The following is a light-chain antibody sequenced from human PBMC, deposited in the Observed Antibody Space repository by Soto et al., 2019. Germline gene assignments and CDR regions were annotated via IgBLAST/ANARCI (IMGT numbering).Light chain of an antibody. V-gene: IGKV3-20*01. J-gene: IGKJ5*01. Sequence: VWTQSPGTLSLSPGERATLSCRASQTVSITYLTWYQQKPGQAPRLLIFCASKRATGIPDRFSGSGSGRDFTLTISGLEPEDFAVYYCQQYGSSPLISFGQGTRVEIK. CDR2: CAS. CDR1: QTVSITY. CDR3: QQYGSSPLIS.